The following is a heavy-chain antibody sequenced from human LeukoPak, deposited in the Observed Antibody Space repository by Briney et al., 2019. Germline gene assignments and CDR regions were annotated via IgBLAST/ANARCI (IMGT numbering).Heavy chain of an antibody. CDR2: INEDGSEK. CDR1: GFTFSVYW. V-gene: IGHV3-7*01. CDR3: ARDGPPTFPSLDY. D-gene: IGHD3-16*01. J-gene: IGHJ4*02. Sequence: GGSLRLSCAASGFTFSVYWMSWVRQAPGKGREWGANINEDGSEKYYVDSMKGRFTISRDNAKNSLYLQMNSLGAEDTAVYYCARDGPPTFPSLDYWGQGTLVTVSS.